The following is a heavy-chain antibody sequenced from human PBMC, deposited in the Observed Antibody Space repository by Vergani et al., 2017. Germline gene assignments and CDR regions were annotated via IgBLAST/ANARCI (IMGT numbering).Heavy chain of an antibody. CDR3: AGGPRWEVIFFAFEN. D-gene: IGHD1-26*01. Sequence: QVQLVQSGAEVKKPGSSVKVSCKASGGTFSSYAISWVRQAPGQGLEWMGRIIPILGIANYAQKFQGRVTITADKSTSTVYMELSSLRSEDTAVYYCAGGPRWEVIFFAFENRGQGEMVTGPS. CDR1: GGTFSSYA. CDR2: IIPILGIA. V-gene: IGHV1-69*04. J-gene: IGHJ3*02.